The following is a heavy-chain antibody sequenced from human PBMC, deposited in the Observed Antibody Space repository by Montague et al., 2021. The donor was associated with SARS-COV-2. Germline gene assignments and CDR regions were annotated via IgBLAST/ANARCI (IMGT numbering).Heavy chain of an antibody. J-gene: IGHJ6*03. D-gene: IGHD3-10*01. CDR3: ARLRDGVVPSPILGVGPYYSYYYMDV. CDR2: INHGGST. CDR1: GTSFSAYY. V-gene: IGHV4-34*01. Sequence: SETLSLTCAVHGTSFSAYYWSWIRQPPGKGLEWIGEINHGGSTKYSPSLKSRLTISADTSKNQFSLKLTSVAAADTAVYYCARLRDGVVPSPILGVGPYYSYYYMDVWGRGTTVTVSS.